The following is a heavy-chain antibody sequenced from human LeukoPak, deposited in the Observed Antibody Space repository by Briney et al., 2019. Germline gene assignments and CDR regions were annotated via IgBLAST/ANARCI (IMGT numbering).Heavy chain of an antibody. CDR1: GGSFSGYY. V-gene: IGHV4-34*01. D-gene: IGHD3-10*01. CDR2: INHSGST. CDR3: ARVTIAYYYGSGSYLY. Sequence: SSETLSLTCAVYGGSFSGYYWSWIRQPPGKGLEWIGEINHSGSTNYNPSLKSRVTISVDTSKNQFSLKLSSVTAADTAVYYCARVTIAYYYGSGSYLYWGQGTLVTVSS. J-gene: IGHJ4*02.